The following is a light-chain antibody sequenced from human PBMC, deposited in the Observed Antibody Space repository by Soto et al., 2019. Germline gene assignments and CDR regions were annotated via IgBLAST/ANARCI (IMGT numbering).Light chain of an antibody. CDR2: EVS. V-gene: IGLV2-14*01. Sequence: QSALTQPASVSGSPGQSITISCTGTSSDVGGYNYVSWYQQHPGKAPKLMIYEVSNRPSGVSNRFSGSKSGNTASLTISGLQAEDEADYYCCSHAGGSSWVFGGGTKLTVL. CDR3: CSHAGGSSWV. CDR1: SSDVGGYNY. J-gene: IGLJ3*02.